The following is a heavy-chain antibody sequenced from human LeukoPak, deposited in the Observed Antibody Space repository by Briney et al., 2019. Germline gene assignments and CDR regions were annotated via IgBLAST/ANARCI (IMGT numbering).Heavy chain of an antibody. CDR1: GYTFTSYY. CDR2: INPSGGST. V-gene: IGHV1-46*01. CDR3: ASTGYSSSWYGVFDY. D-gene: IGHD6-13*01. Sequence: ASVKVSCKASGYTFTSYYMHWVRQAPGQGLEWMGIINPSGGSTSYAQKFQGRVTITRDTSASTAYMELSSLRSEDTAVYYCASTGYSSSWYGVFDYWGQGTLVTVSS. J-gene: IGHJ4*02.